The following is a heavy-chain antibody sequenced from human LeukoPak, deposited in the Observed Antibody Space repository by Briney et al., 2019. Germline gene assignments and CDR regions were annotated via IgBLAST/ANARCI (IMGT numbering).Heavy chain of an antibody. D-gene: IGHD2-15*01. Sequence: PGGSLRLSCAASGFTFSGYWMHWVRQAPGKGLVWVSRIKSDGSSTTYADSVKGRFTISRDNAKNTLDLEMNSLRAEDTAVYYCARTFAAAHIDYWGQGTLVTVSS. J-gene: IGHJ4*02. CDR2: IKSDGSST. V-gene: IGHV3-74*01. CDR1: GFTFSGYW. CDR3: ARTFAAAHIDY.